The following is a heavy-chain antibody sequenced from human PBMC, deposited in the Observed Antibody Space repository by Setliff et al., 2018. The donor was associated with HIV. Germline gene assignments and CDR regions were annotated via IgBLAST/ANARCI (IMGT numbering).Heavy chain of an antibody. V-gene: IGHV5-51*01. CDR2: IFPGDSET. J-gene: IGHJ4*02. CDR3: TRRRRAPGTEDLEAH. CDR1: GYSFPNDW. Sequence: PGESLKISCKDSGYSFPNDWIGWVRQKPGKGLEWVAIIFPGDSETRYSPSFEGQVTISVDRSLNTVYLQWSRLRASDTAIYYCTRRRRAPGTEDLEAHWGQGTLVTVSS. D-gene: IGHD3-3*01.